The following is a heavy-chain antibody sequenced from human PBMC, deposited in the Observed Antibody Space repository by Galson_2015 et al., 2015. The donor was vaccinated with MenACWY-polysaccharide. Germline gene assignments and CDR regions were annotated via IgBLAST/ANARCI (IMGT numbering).Heavy chain of an antibody. Sequence: QVQLQESGPGLVEPSETLSLTCAVYGGSFSGYYWSWIRQPPGKGLEWIGEMNHSGSTNYIPSLKSRVSISVDTSKNQFSLKLSSVTAADTAVYYCATKSGYSDYWGQGTLVTVSS. J-gene: IGHJ4*02. V-gene: IGHV4-34*01. CDR1: GGSFSGYY. CDR2: MNHSGST. CDR3: ATKSGYSDY. D-gene: IGHD1-26*01.